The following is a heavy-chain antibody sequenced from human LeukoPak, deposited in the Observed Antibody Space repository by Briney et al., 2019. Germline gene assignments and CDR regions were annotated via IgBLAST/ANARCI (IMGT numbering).Heavy chain of an antibody. Sequence: SETLSLTCTVSGGSISSNSYSWGWIRQPPGKGLEWIGTVYYSGNTHYNPSLKSRVTLSVDTSKNQFSLKLSSVTAADTAVYYCARRRTYYYDSSGYYYRLYYFDYWGQGTLVTVSS. D-gene: IGHD3-22*01. J-gene: IGHJ4*02. CDR2: VYYSGNT. V-gene: IGHV4-39*07. CDR3: ARRRTYYYDSSGYYYRLYYFDY. CDR1: GGSISSNSYS.